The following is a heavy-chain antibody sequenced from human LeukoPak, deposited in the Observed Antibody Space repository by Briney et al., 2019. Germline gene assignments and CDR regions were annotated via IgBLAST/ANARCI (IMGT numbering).Heavy chain of an antibody. D-gene: IGHD2-15*01. CDR1: GGSITTRDC. CDR3: ASQGGLRNDF. CDR2: ICLDGRI. Sequence: SETLSLTCGVSGGSITTRDCWCWVRQPPGEGLEWIGEICLDGRIHYTASLKSRVSIPMDRSKAQFSLNLISVTAADTAMYFCASQGGLRNDFWGQGILVTVSS. V-gene: IGHV4-4*02. J-gene: IGHJ4*02.